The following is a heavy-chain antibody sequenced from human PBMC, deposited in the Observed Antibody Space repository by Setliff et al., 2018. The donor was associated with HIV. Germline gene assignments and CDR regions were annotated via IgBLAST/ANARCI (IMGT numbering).Heavy chain of an antibody. CDR3: ARSISLLRGPLGDVFDI. CDR2: IYHSGIT. V-gene: IGHV4-39*01. D-gene: IGHD3-10*01. Sequence: SETLSLTCTVSGGSISISSHYWGWIRQPPGKGLEWIGRIYHSGITYYNASLKSRVSISVDTSKNQFSVKLNSVTAADTAVYYCARSISLLRGPLGDVFDIWGQGTMVTVSS. J-gene: IGHJ3*02. CDR1: GGSISISSHY.